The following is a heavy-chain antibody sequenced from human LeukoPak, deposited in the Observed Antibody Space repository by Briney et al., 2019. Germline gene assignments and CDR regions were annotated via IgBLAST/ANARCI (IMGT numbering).Heavy chain of an antibody. CDR3: ARGPNSHWSGLDF. CDR2: ISPTVSTT. V-gene: IGHV3-74*01. Sequence: GGSLRLSCAASGFTFSSYWMNWARQLPGKGLVWVSRISPTVSTTSYADSVKGRFTVSRANAKDTLYPQVNNLRAEDTAVYYCARGPNSHWSGLDFWGQGTLLNVSS. CDR1: GFTFSSYW. D-gene: IGHD2-8*02. J-gene: IGHJ4*02.